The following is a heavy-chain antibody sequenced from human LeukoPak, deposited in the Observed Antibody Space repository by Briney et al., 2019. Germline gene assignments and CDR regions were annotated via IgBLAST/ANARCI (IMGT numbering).Heavy chain of an antibody. CDR3: ARGWSYPYYFDY. CDR2: IYHSETT. Sequence: SETLSLTCAVSGYSISSGYYWGRIRQPPGKGLEWIGTIYHSETTYYNPSLKSRVTISVDTSKNQFSLKLSSVTAADTAVYYCARGWSYPYYFDYWGQGTLVTVSS. V-gene: IGHV4-38-2*01. J-gene: IGHJ4*02. CDR1: GYSISSGYY. D-gene: IGHD1-26*01.